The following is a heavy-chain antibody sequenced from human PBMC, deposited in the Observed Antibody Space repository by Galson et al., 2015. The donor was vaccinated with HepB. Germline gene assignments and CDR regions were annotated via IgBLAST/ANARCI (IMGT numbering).Heavy chain of an antibody. CDR1: GFTFKSFW. J-gene: IGHJ6*02. Sequence: SLRLSCAVSGFTFKSFWIHWVRQVPGKGLVWVSGFDNEKSRTTYADSVKGRFTISRDNAKKTVSLQMTSLRVEDTAVYFCAALGGTCYMDVWGQGTTVTVSS. D-gene: IGHD1-26*01. CDR3: AALGGTCYMDV. V-gene: IGHV3-74*03. CDR2: FDNEKSRT.